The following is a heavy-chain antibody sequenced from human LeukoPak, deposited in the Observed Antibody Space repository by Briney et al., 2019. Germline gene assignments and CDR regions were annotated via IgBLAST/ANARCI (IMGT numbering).Heavy chain of an antibody. Sequence: PSETLSLTCAVYGGSFSGYYWSWIRQPPGKGLEWIGEINHSGSTNYNPSLKSRVTISVDTSKNQISLKLSSVTAADTAVYYCAVGDTIAARQNYWGQGTLVTVSS. CDR3: AVGDTIAARQNY. D-gene: IGHD6-6*01. V-gene: IGHV4-34*01. CDR1: GGSFSGYY. J-gene: IGHJ4*02. CDR2: INHSGST.